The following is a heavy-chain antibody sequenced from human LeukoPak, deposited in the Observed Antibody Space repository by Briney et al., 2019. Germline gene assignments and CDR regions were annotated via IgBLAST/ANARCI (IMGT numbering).Heavy chain of an antibody. Sequence: GGSLRLSCDASGFSFSGFVLYWVRRASGKGLEWVGRVRSKASNYATVFAESMEGRFTISRDDSKNTVYLHMNSLKSEDTAVYYCTRGFSDYFDYWGQGTLVTVSS. CDR2: VRSKASNYAT. CDR1: GFSFSGFV. J-gene: IGHJ4*02. D-gene: IGHD2/OR15-2a*01. CDR3: TRGFSDYFDY. V-gene: IGHV3-73*01.